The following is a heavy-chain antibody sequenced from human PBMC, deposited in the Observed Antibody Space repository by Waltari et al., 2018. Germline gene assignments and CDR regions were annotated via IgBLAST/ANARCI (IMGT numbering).Heavy chain of an antibody. CDR2: ISSSSAYK. CDR1: VLSFGPYT. Sequence: EGQLVESGGGLVKPGGSLRLSCAASVLSFGPYTMNWVRQAPGKGLEWVSYISSSSAYKYYADSVKGRFAISRDNAKNLLFLQMNSLRADDTAVYYCVRENCSVTSCFKHFDYWGRGILVTVSS. D-gene: IGHD2-2*01. CDR3: VRENCSVTSCFKHFDY. V-gene: IGHV3-21*01. J-gene: IGHJ4*02.